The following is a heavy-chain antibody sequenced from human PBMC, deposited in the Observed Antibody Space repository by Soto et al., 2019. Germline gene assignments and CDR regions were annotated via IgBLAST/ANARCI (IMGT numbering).Heavy chain of an antibody. D-gene: IGHD3-10*02. CDR2: INSDGSST. V-gene: IGHV3-74*01. CDR1: GFTFSSYW. CDR3: AKDQLYIRGVIHNWFDP. J-gene: IGHJ5*02. Sequence: GGSLRLSCAASGFTFSSYWMHWVRHAPGRELVGVSRINSDGSSTSYADSVTGRFTISRDNSKSTLYLQMNSLRAEDTAVYYCAKDQLYIRGVIHNWFDPWGQGTLVTVPQ.